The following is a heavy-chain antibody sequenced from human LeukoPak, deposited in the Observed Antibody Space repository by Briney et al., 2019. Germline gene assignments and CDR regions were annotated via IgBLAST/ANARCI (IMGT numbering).Heavy chain of an antibody. CDR1: GFTFSSYS. D-gene: IGHD5-18*01. V-gene: IGHV3-48*02. Sequence: PGGSLRLSCAASGFTFSSYSMNWVRQAPGKGLEWVSYISSDSRTIYYADSVKGRFTISRDNAKNSLYLQMKSLRDEDTAVYYCAKDHQWGYGYYFDYWGQGTLVTVSS. CDR3: AKDHQWGYGYYFDY. CDR2: ISSDSRTI. J-gene: IGHJ4*02.